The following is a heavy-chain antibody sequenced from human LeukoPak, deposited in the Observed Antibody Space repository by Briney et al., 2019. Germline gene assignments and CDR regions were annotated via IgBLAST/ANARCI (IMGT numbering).Heavy chain of an antibody. CDR2: ISSSGSTI. CDR1: GFTFGSYE. V-gene: IGHV3-48*03. CDR3: ARGLIAAAARDY. Sequence: GGSLRLSCAASGFTFGSYEMNWFRQAPGKGLEWVSYISSSGSTIYYADSVKGRFTISRDNAKNSLYLQMNSLRAEDTAVYYCARGLIAAAARDYWGQGTLVTVSS. D-gene: IGHD6-13*01. J-gene: IGHJ4*02.